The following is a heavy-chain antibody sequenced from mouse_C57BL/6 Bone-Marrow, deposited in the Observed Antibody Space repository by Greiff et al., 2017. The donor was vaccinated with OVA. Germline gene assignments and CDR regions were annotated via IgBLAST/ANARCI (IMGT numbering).Heavy chain of an antibody. Sequence: QVQLQQPGAELVRPGTSVKLSCKASGYTFTSYWMHWVKQRPGQGLEWIGVIDPSDSYTNYNQKFKGKATLTVDTSSSTAYMQLSSLTSEDSAVYYCARSPIYYYGLDYWGQGTTLTVSS. CDR3: ARSPIYYYGLDY. CDR2: IDPSDSYT. J-gene: IGHJ2*01. CDR1: GYTFTSYW. D-gene: IGHD1-1*01. V-gene: IGHV1-59*01.